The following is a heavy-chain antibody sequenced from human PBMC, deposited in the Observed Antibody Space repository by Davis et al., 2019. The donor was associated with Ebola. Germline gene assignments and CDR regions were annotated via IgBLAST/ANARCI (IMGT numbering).Heavy chain of an antibody. J-gene: IGHJ4*02. CDR2: IYPGDSDT. Sequence: GESLKISCQGSGYSFTDYWIARVRQMPGKGLEWMGIIYPGDSDTRYSPSFQGQVTISADRSISTAYLQWSSLKASDTAIYYCARHGSVLVPAIYWGQGTLVTVSS. V-gene: IGHV5-51*01. D-gene: IGHD2-2*01. CDR3: ARHGSVLVPAIY. CDR1: GYSFTDYW.